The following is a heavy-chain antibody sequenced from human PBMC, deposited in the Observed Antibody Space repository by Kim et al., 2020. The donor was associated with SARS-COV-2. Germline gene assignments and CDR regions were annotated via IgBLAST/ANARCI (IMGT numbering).Heavy chain of an antibody. CDR2: IYPGDSDT. D-gene: IGHD6-19*01. CDR3: AVVGGRGLGSGWYRGYYYYGMDV. J-gene: IGHJ6*02. V-gene: IGHV5-51*01. CDR1: GYSFTSYW. Sequence: GESLKISCKGSGYSFTSYWIGWVRQMPGKGLEWMGIIYPGDSDTRYSPSFQGQVTISADKSISTAYLQWSSLKASDTAMYYCAVVGGRGLGSGWYRGYYYYGMDVWGQGTTVTVSS.